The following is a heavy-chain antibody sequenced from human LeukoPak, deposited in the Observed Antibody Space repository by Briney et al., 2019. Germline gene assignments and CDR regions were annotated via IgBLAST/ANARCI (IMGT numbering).Heavy chain of an antibody. J-gene: IGHJ1*01. CDR2: IIPILGIA. CDR1: GGTFSSYA. V-gene: IGHV1-69*04. D-gene: IGHD6-13*01. Sequence: SVKVSCKASGGTFSSYAISWVRQAPGQGLEWMGRIIPILGIANYAQKLQGRVTMTTDTSTSTAYMELRSLRSDDTAVYYCAGDLSPTYSSSWYPNFQHWGQGTLVTVSS. CDR3: AGDLSPTYSSSWYPNFQH.